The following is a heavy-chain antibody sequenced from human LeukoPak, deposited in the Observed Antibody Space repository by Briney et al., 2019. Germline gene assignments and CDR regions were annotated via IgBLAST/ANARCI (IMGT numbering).Heavy chain of an antibody. J-gene: IGHJ4*02. CDR2: INHSGST. Sequence: PSETLSLTCAVYGGSFSGYYWSWIRQPPGKGLEWIGEINHSGSTNYNPSLKSRVTISVGTSKNQFSLKLSSVTAADTAVYYCASSSSWYTADLDYWGQGTLVTVSS. V-gene: IGHV4-34*01. CDR1: GGSFSGYY. D-gene: IGHD6-13*01. CDR3: ASSSSWYTADLDY.